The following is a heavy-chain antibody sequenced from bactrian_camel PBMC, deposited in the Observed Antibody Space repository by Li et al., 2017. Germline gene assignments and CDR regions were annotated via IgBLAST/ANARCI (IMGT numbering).Heavy chain of an antibody. Sequence: QVQLVESGGGSVQAGGALRLSCTASGVTASSHCMAWFRQAPGKEREGVVAIGAGGGRNYYADSVKGRFTISKDDAKNTMYQQMNSLKSEDTALYYCANEIGARLDYWGQGTQVTVS. CDR2: IGAGGGRN. CDR1: GVTASSHC. V-gene: IGHV3S1*01. CDR3: ANEIGARLDY. D-gene: IGHD5*01. J-gene: IGHJ4*01.